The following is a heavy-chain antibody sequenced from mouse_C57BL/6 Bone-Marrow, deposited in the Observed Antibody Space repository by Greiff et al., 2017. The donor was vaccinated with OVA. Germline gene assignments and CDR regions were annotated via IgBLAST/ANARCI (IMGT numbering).Heavy chain of an antibody. V-gene: IGHV6-3*01. D-gene: IGHD3-2*02. Sequence: EVQGVESGGGLVQPGGSMKLSCVASGFTFSNYWMNWVRQSPEKGLEWVAQIRLKSDNYATHYAESVKGRFTISRDDSKSSVYLQMNNLRAEDTGIYYCTGWTAQAPDYWGQGTTLTVSS. CDR3: TGWTAQAPDY. CDR1: GFTFSNYW. J-gene: IGHJ2*01. CDR2: IRLKSDNYAT.